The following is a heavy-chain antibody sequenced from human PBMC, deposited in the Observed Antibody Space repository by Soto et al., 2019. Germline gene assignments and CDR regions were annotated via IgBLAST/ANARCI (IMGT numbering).Heavy chain of an antibody. CDR3: AREGWNLIVGGHLAPLAFYP. CDR2: IKQDGSEK. V-gene: IGHV3-7*01. CDR1: GFTFSSYW. Sequence: EVQLVESGGGLVQPGGSLRLSCAASGFTFSSYWMSWVRQAPGKGLEWVANIKQDGSEKYYVDSVKGRFTISRDNAKNLLYLQMNSLRAEDTAVYYCAREGWNLIVGGHLAPLAFYPWCQGTLVTVSS. J-gene: IGHJ5*02. D-gene: IGHD1-7*01.